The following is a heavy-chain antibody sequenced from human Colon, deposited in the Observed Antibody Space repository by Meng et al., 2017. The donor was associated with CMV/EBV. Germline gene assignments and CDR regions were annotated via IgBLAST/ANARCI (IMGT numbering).Heavy chain of an antibody. CDR3: ARDFLQSTSSLDY. CDR1: GFTFSRHI. V-gene: IGHV3-21*01. J-gene: IGHJ4*02. D-gene: IGHD6-6*01. CDR2: ISSSSSYI. Sequence: GARKISGAASGFTFSRHIMNWVRQAPGKGLEWVSSISSSSSYIYYVDSVLGRFTISRDNAKNSLYLQMNSLRAEDTAVYYCARDFLQSTSSLDYWGQGTLVTVSS.